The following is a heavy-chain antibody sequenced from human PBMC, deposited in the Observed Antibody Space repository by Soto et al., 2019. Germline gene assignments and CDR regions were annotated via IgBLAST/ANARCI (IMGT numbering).Heavy chain of an antibody. J-gene: IGHJ3*02. CDR3: ARVGATDAFDI. CDR1: GFTFSSYA. D-gene: IGHD1-26*01. V-gene: IGHV3-30*04. Sequence: GGSLRLSCAASGFTFSSYAMHWVRQAPGKGLEWEAVISYDGSNKYYADSVKGRFTIYRDNSNNTLYLQMNSLIAEDAAVYYCARVGATDAFDIWGQGTMVTVSS. CDR2: ISYDGSNK.